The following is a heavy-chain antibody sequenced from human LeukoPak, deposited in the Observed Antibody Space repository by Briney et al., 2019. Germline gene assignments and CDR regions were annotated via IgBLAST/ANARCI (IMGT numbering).Heavy chain of an antibody. Sequence: PGGSLRLSCVASGFTFSNAWMNWVRQAPGKGLEWVANIKEDGSEKNYADSVKGRFTISRDNAKNSLYLQMNSLRAEDTAVYYCARGYTCGYWGQGTLVIVSS. V-gene: IGHV3-7*04. CDR3: ARGYTCGY. CDR1: GFTFSNAW. J-gene: IGHJ4*02. CDR2: IKEDGSEK. D-gene: IGHD5-18*01.